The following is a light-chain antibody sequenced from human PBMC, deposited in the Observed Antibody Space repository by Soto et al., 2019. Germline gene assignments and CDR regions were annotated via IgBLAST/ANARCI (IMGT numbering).Light chain of an antibody. Sequence: DIQMTQSPSTLSASVGDRVTITCRASQSISSRLAWYQQKPGKAPKLLIYKSSSLESGVPSRFSGSGSGTEFTLTFSSMQPDNFATYYCQHYNSYSRTFAQRTKVEIK. CDR2: KSS. CDR3: QHYNSYSRT. V-gene: IGKV1-5*03. J-gene: IGKJ1*01. CDR1: QSISSR.